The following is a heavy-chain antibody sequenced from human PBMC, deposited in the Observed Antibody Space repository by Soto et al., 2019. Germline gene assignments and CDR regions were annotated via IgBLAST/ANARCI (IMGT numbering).Heavy chain of an antibody. CDR1: RFPFITYG. CDR3: AKDWRYNYDTDALDI. CDR2: ISYDGSEK. D-gene: IGHD5-18*01. J-gene: IGHJ3*02. V-gene: IGHV3-30*18. Sequence: GGSLRLSGGASRFPFITYGMHWVRQSPGKGLEWVAVISYDGSEKYYADSVKGRFTISRDNSKNTLYLQMDSLRTEDTAVYFCAKDWRYNYDTDALDIWGQGTMVTVSS.